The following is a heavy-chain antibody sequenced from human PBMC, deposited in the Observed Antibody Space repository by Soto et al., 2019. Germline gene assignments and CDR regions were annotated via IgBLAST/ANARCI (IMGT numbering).Heavy chain of an antibody. CDR2: INHSGST. CDR1: GGSFSGYY. CDR3: ASRYYCSGGSCHHDAFDI. V-gene: IGHV4-34*01. J-gene: IGHJ3*02. D-gene: IGHD2-15*01. Sequence: QVQLQQWGAGLLKPSETLSLTCAVYGGSFSGYYWSWIRQPPGKGLEWIGEINHSGSTNYNPSLKSRVTISVDTSKNQFSLKLSSVTAADTAVYYCASRYYCSGGSCHHDAFDIWGQGTMVTVSS.